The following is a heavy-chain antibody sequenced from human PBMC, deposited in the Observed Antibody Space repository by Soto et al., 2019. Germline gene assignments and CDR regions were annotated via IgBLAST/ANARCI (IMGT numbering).Heavy chain of an antibody. CDR3: TTVQGLGSGGSCLIYEGYGMDV. V-gene: IGHV3-15*07. Sequence: EVQLVESGGGLVKPGGSLRLSCAVSGFTFSNAWMNWVRQAPGKGLEWVGRIKSKTDGGTTDYAAPVKGRFTISGDDSKNTLYLQMNSLKSEDTGVYYCTTVQGLGSGGSCLIYEGYGMDVWGQGTTVTVSS. D-gene: IGHD2-15*01. CDR2: IKSKTDGGTT. J-gene: IGHJ6*02. CDR1: GFTFSNAW.